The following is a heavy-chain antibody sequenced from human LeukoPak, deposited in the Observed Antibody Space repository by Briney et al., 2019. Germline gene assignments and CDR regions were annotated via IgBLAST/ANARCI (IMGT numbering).Heavy chain of an antibody. CDR3: ARGPIITIFGVVTPNWFDP. D-gene: IGHD3-3*01. CDR1: GYTFTSYD. V-gene: IGHV1-8*03. CDR2: MNPNSGNT. Sequence: ASVKVSCKASGYTFTSYDINWVRQATGQGLEWMGWMNPNSGNTGYAQKFQGRVTITRNTSISTAYMELSGLRSEDTAVYYCARGPIITIFGVVTPNWFDPWGQGTLVTVSS. J-gene: IGHJ5*02.